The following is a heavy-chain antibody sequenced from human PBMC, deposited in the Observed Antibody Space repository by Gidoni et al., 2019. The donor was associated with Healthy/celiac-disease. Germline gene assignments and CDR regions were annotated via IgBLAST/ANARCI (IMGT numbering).Heavy chain of an antibody. Sequence: EVQLVESGGGLVKPGGSLRLSCAASGCTFSNAGMSWVRQAPGKGLEWVGRITSKTDGGTTDYAAPVKGRFTISRDDSKNTLYLQMNSLNTEDTAVYYCTTDGVVVTAHDAFDIWGQGTMVTVSS. D-gene: IGHD2-21*02. CDR1: GCTFSNAG. CDR3: TTDGVVVTAHDAFDI. J-gene: IGHJ3*02. V-gene: IGHV3-15*01. CDR2: ITSKTDGGTT.